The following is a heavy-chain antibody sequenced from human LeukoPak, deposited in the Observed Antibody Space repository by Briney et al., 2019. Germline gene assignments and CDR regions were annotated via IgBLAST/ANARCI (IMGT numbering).Heavy chain of an antibody. V-gene: IGHV6-1*01. CDR1: GDSVSSNSAA. J-gene: IGHJ4*02. CDR2: TYYRSKWYN. D-gene: IGHD1-26*01. Sequence: SQTLSLTCATSGDSVSSNSAAWNWIRQSPSRGLEWLGRTYYRSKWYNDYAVSVKSRITINPDTSKNQFSLQLNSVTPEDTAVYYCARDVGGPPAGAYYFDYWGQGTLVTVSS. CDR3: ARDVGGPPAGAYYFDY.